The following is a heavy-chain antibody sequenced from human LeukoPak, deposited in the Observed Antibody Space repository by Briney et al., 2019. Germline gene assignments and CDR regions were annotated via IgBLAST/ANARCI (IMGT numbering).Heavy chain of an antibody. CDR3: VRGGMLMGYFDY. D-gene: IGHD3-10*02. CDR1: GLTFINFG. CDR2: IRTDGSNK. V-gene: IGHV3-30*02. Sequence: GGSLRLSCAASGLTFINFGIQWVRQAAGKGLEWVAFIRTDGSNKYYTDSVKGRFTISRDNSKNTLYLQMNSLRAEDTAVYYCVRGGMLMGYFDYWGQGTLVTVSS. J-gene: IGHJ4*02.